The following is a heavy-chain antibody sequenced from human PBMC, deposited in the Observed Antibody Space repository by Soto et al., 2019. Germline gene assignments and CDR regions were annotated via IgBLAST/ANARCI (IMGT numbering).Heavy chain of an antibody. D-gene: IGHD3-3*01. J-gene: IGHJ6*02. CDR2: INHSGST. V-gene: IGHV4-34*01. CDR3: ARDFDFWSGYYYYYYYGMDV. Sequence: TETLSLTCAVYGGSFSGYYWSWIRQPPGKGLEWIGEINHSGSTNYNPSLKSRVTISVDTSKNQFSLKLSSVTAADTAVYYCARDFDFWSGYYYYYYYGMDVWGQETTVTVSS. CDR1: GGSFSGYY.